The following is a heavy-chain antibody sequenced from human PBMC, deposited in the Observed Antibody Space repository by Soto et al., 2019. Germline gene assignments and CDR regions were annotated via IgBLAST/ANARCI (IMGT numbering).Heavy chain of an antibody. CDR2: INPSGGST. CDR3: ARPLLGYSSSWAFYYYVMDV. J-gene: IGHJ6*02. V-gene: IGHV1-46*01. CDR1: GYTFTSYY. D-gene: IGHD6-13*01. Sequence: ASLKVSCKASGYTFTSYYMHWVRQAPGQGLEWMGIINPSGGSTSYAQKFQGRVTMTRDTSTSTVYMELSSLRSEDTAVYYCARPLLGYSSSWAFYYYVMDVWGQGTTVTVSS.